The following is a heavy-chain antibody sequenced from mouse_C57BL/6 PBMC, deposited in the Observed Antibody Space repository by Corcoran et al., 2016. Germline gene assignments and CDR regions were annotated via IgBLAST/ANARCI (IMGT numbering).Heavy chain of an antibody. V-gene: IGHV1-80*01. Sequence: QVQLQQSGAELVKPGASVKISCKASGYAFSSYWMNWVKQRSGKGLEWIGQIYPGDGDTNYNGKFKGKATLTADKSSSTAYMQLSSLTSEDSAVYFCARSNWDDYWGQGTTLTVSS. CDR2: IYPGDGDT. D-gene: IGHD4-1*01. CDR3: ARSNWDDY. CDR1: GYAFSSYW. J-gene: IGHJ2*01.